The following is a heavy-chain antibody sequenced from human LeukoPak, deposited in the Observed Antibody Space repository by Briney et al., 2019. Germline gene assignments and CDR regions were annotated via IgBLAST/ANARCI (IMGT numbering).Heavy chain of an antibody. V-gene: IGHV3-48*01. CDR1: GFTFSNYN. J-gene: IGHJ4*02. CDR2: ISSSSNTI. Sequence: GGSLRLSCAASGFTFSNYNMNWIRQAPGKGLEWVSYISSSSNTIYYADSVKGRFTISRDNAKNSLYLQMNSLRAEDTAVYYCATESGTYSGTCFDYWGQGNLVTVSS. CDR3: ATESGTYSGTCFDY. D-gene: IGHD1-26*01.